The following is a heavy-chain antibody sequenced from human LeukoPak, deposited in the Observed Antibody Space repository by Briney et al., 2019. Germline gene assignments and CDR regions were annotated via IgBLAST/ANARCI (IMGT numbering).Heavy chain of an antibody. J-gene: IGHJ4*02. CDR2: IYYSGGT. CDR3: ARGVGATNYFDY. Sequence: SETLSLTCTVSGGSISSYYWSWIRQPPGKGLEWIGYIYYSGGTYCNPSLKSRVTISVDTSKNQFSLKLSSVTAADTAVYYCARGVGATNYFDYWGQGTLVTVSS. V-gene: IGHV4-59*12. CDR1: GGSISSYY. D-gene: IGHD1-26*01.